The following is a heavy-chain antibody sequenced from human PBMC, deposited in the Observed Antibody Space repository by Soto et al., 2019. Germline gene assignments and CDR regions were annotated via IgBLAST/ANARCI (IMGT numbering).Heavy chain of an antibody. CDR1: GFSLSTSGMR. Sequence: SGPTLVNPTQTLTLTCTFSGFSLSTSGMRVSWIRQPPGKALEWLARIDWDDDKFYSTSLKTRLTISKDTSKNQVVLTMTNMDPVDTATYYCARIGQGSSWYAFDYWGQGTLVTVSS. D-gene: IGHD6-13*01. CDR3: ARIGQGSSWYAFDY. CDR2: IDWDDDK. J-gene: IGHJ4*02. V-gene: IGHV2-70*04.